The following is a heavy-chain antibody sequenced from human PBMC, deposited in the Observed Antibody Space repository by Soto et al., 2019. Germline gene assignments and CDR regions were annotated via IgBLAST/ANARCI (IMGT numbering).Heavy chain of an antibody. CDR3: ARASGYNYGYYYFDY. D-gene: IGHD5-18*01. V-gene: IGHV3-11*01. CDR2: ISSSGNTI. Sequence: QVQLVESGGGLVKPGGSLRLSCVASEFTFSDYDMTWIRQAPGKGLEWVPYISSSGNTIYYADSVKGRFTISWDNAKNSLFLQMNILRAEDTAVYYCARASGYNYGYYYFDYWGQGTLVTVSS. J-gene: IGHJ4*02. CDR1: EFTFSDYD.